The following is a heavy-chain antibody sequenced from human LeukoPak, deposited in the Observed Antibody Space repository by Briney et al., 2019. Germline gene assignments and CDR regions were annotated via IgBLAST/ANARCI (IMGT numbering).Heavy chain of an antibody. J-gene: IGHJ3*02. V-gene: IGHV4-30-2*01. CDR3: ARGPPPDYDFWSPAFDI. CDR1: GGSISSGGYS. Sequence: SETLSLTCAVSGGSISSGGYSWSWIRQPPGKGLEWIGYIYHSGSTYYNPSLESRVTISVDRSKNQFSLKLSSVTAADTAVYYCARGPPPDYDFWSPAFDIWGQGTMVTVSS. D-gene: IGHD3-3*01. CDR2: IYHSGST.